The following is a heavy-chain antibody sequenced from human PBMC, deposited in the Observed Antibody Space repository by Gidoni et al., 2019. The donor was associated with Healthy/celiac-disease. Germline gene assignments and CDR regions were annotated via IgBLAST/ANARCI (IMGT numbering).Heavy chain of an antibody. V-gene: IGHV4-4*07. CDR1: GGSISSYY. CDR3: ARGAAILTGPWPDHYYYYMDV. CDR2: IYTSGST. J-gene: IGHJ6*03. Sequence: QVQLQESGPGLVKPSETLSLTCTVPGGSISSYYWSWIRQPAGKGLEWIGRIYTSGSTNYNPSLKSRVTMSVDTSKNQFSLKLSSVTAADTAVYYCARGAAILTGPWPDHYYYYMDVWGKGTTVTVSS. D-gene: IGHD3-9*01.